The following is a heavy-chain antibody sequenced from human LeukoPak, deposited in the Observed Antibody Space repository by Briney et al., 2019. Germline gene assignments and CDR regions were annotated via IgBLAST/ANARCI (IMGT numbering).Heavy chain of an antibody. D-gene: IGHD2-15*01. CDR1: GCTFTTHG. CDR3: ARGSFWFDH. V-gene: IGHV1-18*01. Sequence: ASVTVSFKASGCTFTTHGITWVRQAPGQGLEWMGWISAYNGHTNYAQKFHGRVTMTTDTSTNTAYMELKSLRSDDTAVYYCARGSFWFDHWGQGTLVTVSS. J-gene: IGHJ5*02. CDR2: ISAYNGHT.